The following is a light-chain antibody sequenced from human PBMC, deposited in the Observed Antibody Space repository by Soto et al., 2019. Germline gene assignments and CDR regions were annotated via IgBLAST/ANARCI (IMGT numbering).Light chain of an antibody. CDR2: DAS. CDR1: QGISSF. J-gene: IGKJ1*01. CDR3: QHMRT. V-gene: IGKV1-13*02. Sequence: AIQLTQTPSSLSASVGDRVTITCRASQGISSFLAWYQQKPGKAPKFLIYDASTLESGVPSRFSGSGFGTEFSLTISSLQPDDFGSYYCQHMRTFGQGTKVDIK.